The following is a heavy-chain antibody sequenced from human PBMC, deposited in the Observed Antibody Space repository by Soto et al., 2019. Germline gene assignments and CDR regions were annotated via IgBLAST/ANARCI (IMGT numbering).Heavy chain of an antibody. CDR1: GGSLSPNY. CDR3: SRGILV. J-gene: IGHJ4*02. Sequence: PSETLCLTCTVSGGSLSPNYWTWIRQPPGKGLEWVGYIYFGGTTSYNPSLRSRVTISLDTSKNQFSLKLTSVTAADTAVYYCSRGILVWGQGALVTVSS. CDR2: IYFGGTT. D-gene: IGHD5-18*01. V-gene: IGHV4-59*12.